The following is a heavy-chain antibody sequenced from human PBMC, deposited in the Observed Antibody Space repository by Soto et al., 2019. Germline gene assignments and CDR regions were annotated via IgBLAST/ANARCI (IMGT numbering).Heavy chain of an antibody. D-gene: IGHD2-15*01. J-gene: IGHJ1*01. CDR2: ISTDASST. CDR1: GFTFSSYW. CDR3: AILPNKSPQN. V-gene: IGHV3-74*01. Sequence: EVQLVESGGGLVQPGGSLRLSCAASGFTFSSYWMHWVRQAPGKGLVWVSSISTDASSTSYADPVKGRFTISRDNANNTLSLQMNSVRAEDTAVYYCAILPNKSPQNWGQGTLVIVSP.